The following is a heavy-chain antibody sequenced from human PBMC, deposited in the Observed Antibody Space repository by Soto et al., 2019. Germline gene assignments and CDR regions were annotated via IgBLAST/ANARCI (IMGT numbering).Heavy chain of an antibody. V-gene: IGHV3-30*03. CDR2: MSFDGTR. J-gene: IGHJ3*02. Sequence: QVQLVESGGGVVQPGTSLTLSCAASGFTFSNYAMHWVRQAPGKGLEWVAAMSFDGTRYYADSVKGRSTISRDSARNTVFLQTSGLRVDDTALYYCTRGRPLPSMNTGDEPLDIWGQGTMVTVS. CDR3: TRGRPLPSMNTGDEPLDI. D-gene: IGHD3-16*01. CDR1: GFTFSNYA.